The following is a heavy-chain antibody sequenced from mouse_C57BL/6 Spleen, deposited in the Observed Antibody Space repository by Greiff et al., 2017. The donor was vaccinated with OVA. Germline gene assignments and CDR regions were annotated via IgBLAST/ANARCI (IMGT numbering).Heavy chain of an antibody. J-gene: IGHJ1*03. V-gene: IGHV1-82*01. Sequence: QVQLQQSGPELVKPGASVKISCKASGYAFSSSWMNWVKQRPGKGLEWIGRIYPGDGDTNYNGKFKGKATLTADKSSSTAYMQLSSLTSEDSAVYVCARGGVYPWYFDVWGTGTTVTVSS. CDR1: GYAFSSSW. CDR2: IYPGDGDT. CDR3: ARGGVYPWYFDV.